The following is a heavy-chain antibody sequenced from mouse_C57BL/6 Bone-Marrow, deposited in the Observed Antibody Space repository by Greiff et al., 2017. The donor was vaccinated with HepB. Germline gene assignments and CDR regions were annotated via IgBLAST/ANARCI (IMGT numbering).Heavy chain of an antibody. D-gene: IGHD1-1*01. J-gene: IGHJ2*01. CDR3: TRHNYGSSLFDY. CDR1: GYTFTDYE. CDR2: IDPETGGT. Sequence: VQLVESGAELVRPGASVTLSCKASGYTFTDYEMHWVKQTPVHGLEWIGAIDPETGGTAYNQKFKGKAILTADKSSSTAYMELRSLTSEDSAVYYCTRHNYGSSLFDYWGQGTTLTVSS. V-gene: IGHV1-15*01.